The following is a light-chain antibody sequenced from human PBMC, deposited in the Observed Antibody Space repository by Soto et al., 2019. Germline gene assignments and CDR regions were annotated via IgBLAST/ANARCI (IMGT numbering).Light chain of an antibody. CDR3: QQHSHWPPWT. V-gene: IGKV3-11*01. J-gene: IGKJ1*01. CDR1: ENVRTF. CDR2: GAS. Sequence: EVVLTQSPATLPLSPGERATLSCRASENVRTFVDWYQQKPGQAPRLLIYGASNRATCIPARFSGSGAGTDFTLTISSLETEDFAVYYCQQHSHWPPWTFGQGTRVEIQ.